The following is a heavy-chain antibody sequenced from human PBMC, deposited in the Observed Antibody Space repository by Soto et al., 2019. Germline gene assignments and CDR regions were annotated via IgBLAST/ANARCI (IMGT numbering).Heavy chain of an antibody. CDR1: GFSFSGHY. D-gene: IGHD3-10*01. Sequence: GGSLRLSCAASGFSFSGHYMTWIRQAPGKGLEWVSKISSGGTTMYYADSVKGRFTVSRDNAQNSLYLQMNGLRAEDTSVYYCAGEPFYYGLEFWGQGTLVTVSS. CDR2: ISSGGTTM. J-gene: IGHJ4*02. CDR3: AGEPFYYGLEF. V-gene: IGHV3-11*01.